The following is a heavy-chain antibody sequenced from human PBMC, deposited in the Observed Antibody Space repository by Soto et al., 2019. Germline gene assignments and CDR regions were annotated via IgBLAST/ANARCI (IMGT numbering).Heavy chain of an antibody. Sequence: QVQLVESGGGLVKPGGSLRLSCAASGFTFSDYYMSWIRQAPGKGLEWVSYISSSGSTIYYADSVKGRFTISRDNAKXXXXXXXXXXXXXXXXXXXXXXXXXXXXWSDYWGQGTLVTVSS. V-gene: IGHV3-11*01. D-gene: IGHD2-8*02. CDR1: GFTFSDYY. CDR2: ISSSGSTI. CDR3: XXXXXXXXWSDY. J-gene: IGHJ4*02.